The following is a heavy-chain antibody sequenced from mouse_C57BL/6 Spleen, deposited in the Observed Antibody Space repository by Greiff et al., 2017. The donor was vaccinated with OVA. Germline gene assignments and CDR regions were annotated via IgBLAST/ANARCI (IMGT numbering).Heavy chain of an antibody. CDR2: IYPGDGDT. D-gene: IGHD1-1*01. Sequence: QVQLQQSGPELVKPGASVKISCKASGYAFSSSWMNWVKQRPGKGLEWIGRIYPGDGDTNYNGKFKGKATLTADKSSSTAYMQLSSLTSEDSAVYFCASGDYYGRVYWGQGTTLTVSS. J-gene: IGHJ2*01. CDR3: ASGDYYGRVY. V-gene: IGHV1-82*01. CDR1: GYAFSSSW.